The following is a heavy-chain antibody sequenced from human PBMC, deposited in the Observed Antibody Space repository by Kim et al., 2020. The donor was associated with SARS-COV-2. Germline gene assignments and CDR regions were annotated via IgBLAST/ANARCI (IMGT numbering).Heavy chain of an antibody. CDR2: ISYDGSNK. V-gene: IGHV3-30-3*01. CDR3: ARDSAWGSIAARYYYMDV. D-gene: IGHD6-6*01. CDR1: GFTFSSYA. Sequence: GGSLRLSCAASGFTFSSYAMHWVRQAPRKGLEWVAVISYDGSNKYYADSVKGRFTISRDNSKNTLYLQMNSLRAEDTAVYYCARDSAWGSIAARYYYMDVWGKGTTVTVSS. J-gene: IGHJ6*03.